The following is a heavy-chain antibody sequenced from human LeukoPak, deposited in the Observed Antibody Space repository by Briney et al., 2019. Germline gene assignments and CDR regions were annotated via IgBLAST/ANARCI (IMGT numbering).Heavy chain of an antibody. Sequence: GGSLRLSCAASGFTVSSNYMSWVRQAPGKGLEWVSVIYSGGSTYYADSVKGRFTISRDNSKNTLYLQMNSLRVEDTAVYYCARDSRGYYGMDVWGQGTTVTVSS. CDR2: IYSGGST. J-gene: IGHJ6*02. V-gene: IGHV3-53*01. CDR3: ARDSRGYYGMDV. D-gene: IGHD6-13*01. CDR1: GFTVSSNY.